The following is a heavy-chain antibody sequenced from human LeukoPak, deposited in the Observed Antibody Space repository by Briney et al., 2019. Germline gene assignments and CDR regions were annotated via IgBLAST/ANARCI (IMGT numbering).Heavy chain of an antibody. CDR1: GYTFTSYD. D-gene: IGHD3-10*01. Sequence: ASVKVSCKASGYTFTSYDINWVRQATGQGLEWRGWMNPNSGNTGYAQKFQGRVTMTRNTSISTAYMELSSLRSEDTAVYYCARDRRSYYYYGMDVWGKGTTVTVSS. J-gene: IGHJ6*04. CDR3: ARDRRSYYYYGMDV. V-gene: IGHV1-8*01. CDR2: MNPNSGNT.